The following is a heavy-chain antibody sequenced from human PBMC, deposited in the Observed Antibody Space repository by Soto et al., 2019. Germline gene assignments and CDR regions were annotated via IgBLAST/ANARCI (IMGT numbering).Heavy chain of an antibody. J-gene: IGHJ4*02. CDR2: IKSKTDGGTT. D-gene: IGHD1-20*01. Sequence: GGSLRLSCAASGFTFSNAWMSWVRQAPGKGLEWVGRIKSKTDGGTTDYAAPVKGRFTISRDDSKNTLYLQMNSLKTEDTAVYYCTTHNWNDVPYFAYWGQGTLVTVSS. CDR3: TTHNWNDVPYFAY. CDR1: GFTFSNAW. V-gene: IGHV3-15*01.